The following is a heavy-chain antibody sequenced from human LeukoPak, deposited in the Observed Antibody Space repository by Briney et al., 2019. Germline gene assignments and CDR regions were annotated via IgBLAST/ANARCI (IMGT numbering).Heavy chain of an antibody. CDR2: IHSDGSTT. V-gene: IGHV3-74*01. CDR1: GFTFSYSW. J-gene: IGHJ4*02. D-gene: IGHD3-3*01. Sequence: PGGSLRLSCAASGFTFSYSWMHWVRQAPGKGLVWVSRIHSDGSTTSYADSVKGRFTISRDNAKNTVYLQMNSLRVDDTAIYYCAKGEGDDFWSGYLGYWGQGILVTVSS. CDR3: AKGEGDDFWSGYLGY.